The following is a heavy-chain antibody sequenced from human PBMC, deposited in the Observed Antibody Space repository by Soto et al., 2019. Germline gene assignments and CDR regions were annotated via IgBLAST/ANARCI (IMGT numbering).Heavy chain of an antibody. V-gene: IGHV3-53*01. CDR2: IHSGGGT. CDR3: ARSSGGSYHSHAFDI. Sequence: VGSLRLSGAASGFTVSSSYMNWVRQAPGKGLEWVSIIHSGGGTHYADSVKGRFTISRDNSKNTLYLQMNSLRAEDTAVYYCARSSGGSYHSHAFDIWGQGTMVTVSS. J-gene: IGHJ3*02. CDR1: GFTVSSSY. D-gene: IGHD3-16*02.